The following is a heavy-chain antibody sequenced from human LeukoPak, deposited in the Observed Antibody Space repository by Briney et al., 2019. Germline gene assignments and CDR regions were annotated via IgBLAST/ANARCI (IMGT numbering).Heavy chain of an antibody. CDR2: IYPSGRT. D-gene: IGHD2-2*03. Sequence: PSETLSLTCSVSSGSMTDSCWSWFRQAPGKGFEWLGFIYPSGRTDYSPSLRSRVSFSVATSRMEATVRLSSVTASDTAVYYCTREGYSRSGYFLDFWGQGTLVTVSS. CDR1: SGSMTDSC. CDR3: TREGYSRSGYFLDF. V-gene: IGHV4-59*12. J-gene: IGHJ4*02.